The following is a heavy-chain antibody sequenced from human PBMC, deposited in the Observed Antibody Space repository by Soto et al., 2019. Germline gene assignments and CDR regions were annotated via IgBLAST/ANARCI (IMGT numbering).Heavy chain of an antibody. V-gene: IGHV4-30-2*03. J-gene: IGHJ5*02. Sequence: SETLSLTCTVSGGSISSGGYSWSWIRQPPGKGLEWIGYIYHSGSTYYNPSLKSRVTISVDTSKNQFSLKLSSVTAADTAVYYCARQSIAAAGPGWFDPWGQGTLVTVSS. D-gene: IGHD6-13*01. CDR1: GGSISSGGYS. CDR2: IYHSGST. CDR3: ARQSIAAAGPGWFDP.